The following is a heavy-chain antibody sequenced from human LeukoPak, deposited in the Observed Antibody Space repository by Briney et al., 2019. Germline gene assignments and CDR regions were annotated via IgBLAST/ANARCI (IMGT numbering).Heavy chain of an antibody. Sequence: ASVKVSCLASVYTFTGYYMHWVRQATGQGLEWMGWMNPNSGNTGYAQKFQGRVTMTRNTSISTAYMELSSLRSEDTAVYYCARGDTAMETIDYWGQGTLVTVSS. D-gene: IGHD5-18*01. J-gene: IGHJ4*02. CDR3: ARGDTAMETIDY. CDR1: VYTFTGYY. V-gene: IGHV1-8*02. CDR2: MNPNSGNT.